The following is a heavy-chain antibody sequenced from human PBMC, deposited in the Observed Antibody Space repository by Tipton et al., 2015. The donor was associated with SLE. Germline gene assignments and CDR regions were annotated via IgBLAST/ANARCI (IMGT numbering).Heavy chain of an antibody. D-gene: IGHD3-3*01. Sequence: GSLRLSCAASGFTFSSYWMHWVRRAPGKGLVWVSRINSDGSSTNYADSVKGRFTISRDNAKNTLYLQMNSLRAEDTAVYYCARDPSDFWSGYGVDYWGQGTLVTVSS. CDR2: INSDGSST. CDR1: GFTFSSYW. J-gene: IGHJ4*02. V-gene: IGHV3-74*01. CDR3: ARDPSDFWSGYGVDY.